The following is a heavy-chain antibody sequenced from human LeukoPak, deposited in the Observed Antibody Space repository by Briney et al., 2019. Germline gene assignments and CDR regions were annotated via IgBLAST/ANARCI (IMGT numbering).Heavy chain of an antibody. CDR1: GFTFSSYA. CDR2: ISSNGGST. J-gene: IGHJ3*02. Sequence: PGGSLRLSCAASGFTFSSYAMHWVRQAPGKGLEYVSAISSNGGSTYYANSVKGRFTISRDNSKNTLYLQMNSLRAEDTAVYYCARDQYSSGWYPGAFDIWGQGTMVTVSS. CDR3: ARDQYSSGWYPGAFDI. V-gene: IGHV3-64*01. D-gene: IGHD6-19*01.